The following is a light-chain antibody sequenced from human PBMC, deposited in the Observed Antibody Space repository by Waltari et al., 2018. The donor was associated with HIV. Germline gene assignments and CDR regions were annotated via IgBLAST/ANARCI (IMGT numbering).Light chain of an antibody. Sequence: SYELTQPPSVSVSPGQTARITCSGDVLPKQYAYWYQQMPGQAPVLVIYKDSERPSGIPEGFSSSSSGTTVTLTISGVQAEDESDYYCQSAESTGIGVFGGGTKLTVL. V-gene: IGLV3-25*03. CDR1: VLPKQY. CDR2: KDS. CDR3: QSAESTGIGV. J-gene: IGLJ3*02.